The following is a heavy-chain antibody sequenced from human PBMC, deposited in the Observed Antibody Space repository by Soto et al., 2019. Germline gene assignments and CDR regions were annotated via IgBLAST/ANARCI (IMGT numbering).Heavy chain of an antibody. CDR2: IKQDGSEK. V-gene: IGHV3-7*05. Sequence: GGSLRLSCAASGFTFSSYWMSWVRQAPGKGLEWVANIKQDGSEKYYVDSVKGRFTISRDNAKNSLYLQMNSLRAEDTAVYYCARAVVTYYYDSSGYPTLTRLFDPWGQGTLVTVSS. J-gene: IGHJ5*02. CDR1: GFTFSSYW. CDR3: ARAVVTYYYDSSGYPTLTRLFDP. D-gene: IGHD3-22*01.